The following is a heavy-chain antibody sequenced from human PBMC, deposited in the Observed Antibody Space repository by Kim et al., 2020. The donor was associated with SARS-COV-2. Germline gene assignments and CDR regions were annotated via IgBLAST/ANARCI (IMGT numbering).Heavy chain of an antibody. CDR2: IYCGGST. Sequence: GGSLRLSCAASGFTVSSNYMSWVRQAPGKGLEWVSVIYCGGSTYYADSVKGRFTISRDNSKNTLYLQMNSLRAEDTAVYYCAGVVMDIVVVPAAAGSVHPRYYSMDVWGEGTTDTVCS. J-gene: IGHJ6*04. CDR3: AGVVMDIVVVPAAAGSVHPRYYSMDV. V-gene: IGHV3-53*01. CDR1: GFTVSSNY. D-gene: IGHD2-2*03.